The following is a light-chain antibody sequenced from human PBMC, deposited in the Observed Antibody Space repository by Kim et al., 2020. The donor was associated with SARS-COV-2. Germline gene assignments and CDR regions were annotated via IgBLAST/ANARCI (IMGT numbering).Light chain of an antibody. CDR1: SSDVGSSKY. J-gene: IGLJ3*02. CDR3: SSYTSTGTLV. CDR2: DVS. Sequence: QSALTQPASVSGSPGQSITISCTGTSSDVGSSKYVSWYQQHPGKAPKLMIYDVSERPSGVSTRFSGSKSGNTASLTISGLQAEDETDYYCSSYTSTGTLVFGGGTQLTVL. V-gene: IGLV2-14*01.